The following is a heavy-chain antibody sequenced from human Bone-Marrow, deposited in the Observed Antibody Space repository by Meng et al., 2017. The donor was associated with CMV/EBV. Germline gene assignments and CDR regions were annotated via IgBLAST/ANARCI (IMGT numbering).Heavy chain of an antibody. J-gene: IGHJ6*02. D-gene: IGHD1-26*01. CDR1: GFTFSSYA. Sequence: GESLKISCAASGFTFSSYAMHWVRQAPGKGLEYVSAISSNGGSTYYADSVKGRFTISRDNSKNTLYLQMGSPRAEDMAVYYCARQSGNPRVYYYYYGMDVWGQGTTVTVSS. CDR2: ISSNGGST. CDR3: ARQSGNPRVYYYYYGMDV. V-gene: IGHV3-64*02.